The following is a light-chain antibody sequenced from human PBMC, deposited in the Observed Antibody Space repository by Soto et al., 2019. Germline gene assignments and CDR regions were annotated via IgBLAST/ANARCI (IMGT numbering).Light chain of an antibody. CDR2: DVS. J-gene: IGKJ1*01. Sequence: EIVVTQSPAALSVSPGERATLSCRASQSIGGNLAWYQQKPGQAPRLLIYDVSTRATGIPARFSGRGSGTEFTLTISSLQSEDFALDYCQQYNNRPPWTFGQGTKVEIK. CDR3: QQYNNRPPWT. CDR1: QSIGGN. V-gene: IGKV3-15*01.